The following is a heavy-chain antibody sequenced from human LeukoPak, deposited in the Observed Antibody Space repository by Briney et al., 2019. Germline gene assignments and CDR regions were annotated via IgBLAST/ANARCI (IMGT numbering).Heavy chain of an antibody. Sequence: PGGSLRLSCAASGFTFSNAWMAWVRQAPGKGLEWVGRIKSKTDGGTTDYAAPVKGRFTISRDDSKNTLYLQMNSLKTEDTAVYYCTTAYYYGSGSPFDYWGQGTLVTVSS. J-gene: IGHJ4*02. CDR2: IKSKTDGGTT. V-gene: IGHV3-15*01. D-gene: IGHD3-10*01. CDR3: TTAYYYGSGSPFDY. CDR1: GFTFSNAW.